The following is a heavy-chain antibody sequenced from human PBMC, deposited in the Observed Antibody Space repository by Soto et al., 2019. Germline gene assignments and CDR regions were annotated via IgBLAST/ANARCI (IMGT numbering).Heavy chain of an antibody. CDR1: GFTFSTYA. CDR3: AKGVYYDNSGYLYFDH. D-gene: IGHD3-22*01. Sequence: EVQLLESGGGLVQPGGSLRLSCAASGFTFSTYAMNWVRQAPGKGLEWVSAVSGSGASTYNADSVKGRFTISRDNSKNTLYLHMNSLRAEDTTVYYCAKGVYYDNSGYLYFDHWGQGTLVTVSS. CDR2: VSGSGAST. V-gene: IGHV3-23*01. J-gene: IGHJ4*02.